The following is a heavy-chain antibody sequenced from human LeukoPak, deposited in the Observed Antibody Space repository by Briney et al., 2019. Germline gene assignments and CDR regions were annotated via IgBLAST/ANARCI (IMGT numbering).Heavy chain of an antibody. CDR3: ARMRGSGWSTDNDY. D-gene: IGHD6-19*01. V-gene: IGHV1-69*06. Sequence: ASVKVSCKASGGTFISYAISWVRQAPGQGLEWMGGIIPIFGTANYAQKFQGRVTITADKSTSTAYMELSSLRSEDTAVYYCARMRGSGWSTDNDYWGQGTLVTVSS. J-gene: IGHJ4*02. CDR1: GGTFISYA. CDR2: IIPIFGTA.